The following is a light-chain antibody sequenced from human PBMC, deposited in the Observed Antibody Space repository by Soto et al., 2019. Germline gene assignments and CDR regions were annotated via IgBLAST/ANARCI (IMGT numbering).Light chain of an antibody. V-gene: IGKV3-11*01. J-gene: IGKJ2*01. Sequence: DIVLTQSPATLSFSPGERATLSCRASQSIGNYLLWFQQKPGQAPRLLIYDASNRASGIPARFSGSGSGTDFTLTISSLEPEDFAVYFCHHRSKWPYTFGQGTKLEIK. CDR1: QSIGNY. CDR2: DAS. CDR3: HHRSKWPYT.